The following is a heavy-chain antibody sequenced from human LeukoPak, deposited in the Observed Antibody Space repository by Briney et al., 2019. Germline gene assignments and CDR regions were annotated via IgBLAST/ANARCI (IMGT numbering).Heavy chain of an antibody. CDR1: GFTFSSYW. CDR3: ARLTMIVVVIRGDAFDI. D-gene: IGHD3-22*01. V-gene: IGHV3-7*01. CDR2: IKQDGSEK. Sequence: PGGSLRLSCAASGFTFSSYWMSWVRQAPGKGLEWVANIKQDGSEKYYVDSGKGRFTISRDNAKNSLYLQMNSLRAEDTAVYYCARLTMIVVVIRGDAFDIWGQGTMVTVSS. J-gene: IGHJ3*02.